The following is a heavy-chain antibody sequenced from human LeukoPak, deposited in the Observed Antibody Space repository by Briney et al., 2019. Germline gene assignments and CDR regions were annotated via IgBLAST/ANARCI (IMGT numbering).Heavy chain of an antibody. CDR1: GGSFSGYY. CDR2: INHSGST. V-gene: IGHV4-34*01. CDR3: ARGQITGTTGSGY. J-gene: IGHJ4*02. D-gene: IGHD1-20*01. Sequence: PSETLSLTCAVYGGSFSGYYWSWIRQPPGKGLEWIGEINHSGSTNYNPSLKSRVTISVDTSKNQFSLKLSSVTAADTAVYYCARGQITGTTGSGYWGQGTLVTVSS.